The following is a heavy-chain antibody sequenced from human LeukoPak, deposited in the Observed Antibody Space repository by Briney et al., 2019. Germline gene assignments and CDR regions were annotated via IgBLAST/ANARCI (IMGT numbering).Heavy chain of an antibody. D-gene: IGHD2-15*01. CDR3: ARAATRTFDN. CDR1: GFTFSSYG. V-gene: IGHV3-30*02. Sequence: PGGSLRLSCAASGFTFSSYGMHWVRQAPGKGLEWVAFIRYDGSNKYYADSVKGRFTISRDNSKNTLYLQMNSLRAEDTAVYYCARAATRTFDNWGQGTLVTVSS. J-gene: IGHJ4*02. CDR2: IRYDGSNK.